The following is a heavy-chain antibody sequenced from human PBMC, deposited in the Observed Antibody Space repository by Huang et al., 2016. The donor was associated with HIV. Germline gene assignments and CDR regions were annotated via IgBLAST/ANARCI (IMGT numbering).Heavy chain of an antibody. CDR1: EYTLTDLS. V-gene: IGHV1-24*01. J-gene: IGHJ4*02. D-gene: IGHD3-9*01. CDR2: FDPEIGET. CDR3: ATGFDVFFDF. Sequence: QVQLVQSRAEVTKPGASVKVSCKVSEYTLTDLSIPGVRQPPGKGLEWMGGFDPEIGETIYAQKFQGRVTMTEDTATQTAFMELSCLRPEDTAVYYCATGFDVFFDFWGQGTLVTVSS.